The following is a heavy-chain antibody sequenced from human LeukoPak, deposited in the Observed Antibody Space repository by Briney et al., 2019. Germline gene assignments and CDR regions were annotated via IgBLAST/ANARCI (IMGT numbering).Heavy chain of an antibody. Sequence: PGGSLRLSCAASGFTFSSYGMHWVRQAPGKGLEGVAFIRYDGSNKYYADSVKGRFTISRDNSKNTLYLQMNSLRAEDTAVYYCASDPIYYYYMDVWGKGTTVTISS. J-gene: IGHJ6*03. V-gene: IGHV3-30*02. CDR1: GFTFSSYG. CDR2: IRYDGSNK. CDR3: ASDPIYYYYMDV.